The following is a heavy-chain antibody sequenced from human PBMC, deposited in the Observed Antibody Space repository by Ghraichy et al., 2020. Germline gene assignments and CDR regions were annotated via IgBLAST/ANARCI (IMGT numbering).Heavy chain of an antibody. CDR1: GGSISSRSYY. Sequence: SETLSLTCTVSGGSISSRSYYWGWIRQPPGKGLEWIGSINYSGSTYYNSSLKSRVTISIDTSKNRFSLMLSSVTAADTAVYYCARPSMITIVPAAFDIWGQGTMVTVFS. J-gene: IGHJ3*02. D-gene: IGHD3-22*01. V-gene: IGHV4-39*01. CDR2: INYSGST. CDR3: ARPSMITIVPAAFDI.